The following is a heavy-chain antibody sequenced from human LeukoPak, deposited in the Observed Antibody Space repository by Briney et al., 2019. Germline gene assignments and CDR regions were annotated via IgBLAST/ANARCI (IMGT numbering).Heavy chain of an antibody. Sequence: PSETLSLTCTVSGGSISSYYWSWIRQPAGKGLGWIGRIYTSGSTNYNPSLKSRVTMSVDTSKNQFSLKLSSVTTADTAVYYSASDRAIFGVAKYYFDYWAQGTLVTVYS. CDR1: GGSISSYY. J-gene: IGHJ4*02. V-gene: IGHV4-4*07. D-gene: IGHD3-3*01. CDR3: ASDRAIFGVAKYYFDY. CDR2: IYTSGST.